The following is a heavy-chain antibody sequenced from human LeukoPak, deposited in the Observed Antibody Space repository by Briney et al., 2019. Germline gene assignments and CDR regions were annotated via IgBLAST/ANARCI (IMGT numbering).Heavy chain of an antibody. CDR1: GGSISSGGHY. J-gene: IGHJ3*02. CDR2: ISSTGST. Sequence: PSETLSLTCTVSGGSISSGGHYWSWIRQPAGKGLEYLGRISSTGSTNYNPSLRSRVTISADTSKNHFSLKLTSVTAADTAVYYCARARIVVVPAAIHDAFDIWGQGTMVTASS. V-gene: IGHV4-61*02. D-gene: IGHD2-2*01. CDR3: ARARIVVVPAAIHDAFDI.